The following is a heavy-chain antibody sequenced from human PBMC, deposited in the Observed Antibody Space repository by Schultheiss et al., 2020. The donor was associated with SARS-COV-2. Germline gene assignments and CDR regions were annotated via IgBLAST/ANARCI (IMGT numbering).Heavy chain of an antibody. V-gene: IGHV3-53*01. Sequence: GGSLRLSCAASGFAVSSFYMNWVRQAPGEGLEWVSVISQSGTTNYADSVKGRFTISRDVSENTLYLRMNSLKAGDTAVYYCAKDLHWYGMDVWGQGTTVTVSS. D-gene: IGHD1-1*01. CDR1: GFAVSSFY. CDR2: ISQSGTT. CDR3: AKDLHWYGMDV. J-gene: IGHJ6*02.